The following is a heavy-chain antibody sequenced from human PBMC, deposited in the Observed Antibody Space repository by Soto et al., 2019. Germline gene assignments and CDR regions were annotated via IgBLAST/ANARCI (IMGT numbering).Heavy chain of an antibody. CDR1: GGTFGSYA. D-gene: IGHD2-2*01. J-gene: IGHJ6*02. CDR3: ARSQGSSTSLEIYYYYYYGMDV. Sequence: QVQLVQSGAEVKTPGSSVKVSCKASGGTFGSYAISWVGQAPGQGLEWMGGIIPIPGTANYAQKFQGRVTIAADESTSTAYMELSSRRSEDTAVYYCARSQGSSTSLEIYYYYYYGMDVWGQGTTVTVSS. CDR2: IIPIPGTA. V-gene: IGHV1-69*01.